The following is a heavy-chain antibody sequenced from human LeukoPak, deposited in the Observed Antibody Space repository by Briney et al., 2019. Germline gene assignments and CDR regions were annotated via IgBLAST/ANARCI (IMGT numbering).Heavy chain of an antibody. Sequence: PSETLSLTCTVSGGSISSYYWSWIRQPPGKGLEWIGYIYYSGSTNYNPSLKSRVTISVDTPKNQFSLKLSSVTAADTAVYYCARTTYGSGSYLFDYWGQGTLVTVSS. CDR1: GGSISSYY. D-gene: IGHD3-10*01. CDR3: ARTTYGSGSYLFDY. J-gene: IGHJ4*02. CDR2: IYYSGST. V-gene: IGHV4-59*08.